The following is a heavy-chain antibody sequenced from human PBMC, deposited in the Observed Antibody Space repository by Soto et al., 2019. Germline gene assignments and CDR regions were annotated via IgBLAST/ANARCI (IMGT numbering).Heavy chain of an antibody. V-gene: IGHV4-39*01. J-gene: IGHJ4*02. CDR2: IYYSGST. CDR1: GGSISSSSYY. Sequence: QLQLQESGPGLVKPSETLSLTYTVSGGSISSSSYYWGWIRQPPGKGLEWIGSIYYSGSTYYNPSLKSRVTISVDTSKNQFSLKLSSVTAADTAVYYCARLRGATSFDYWGQGTLVTVSS. D-gene: IGHD5-12*01. CDR3: ARLRGATSFDY.